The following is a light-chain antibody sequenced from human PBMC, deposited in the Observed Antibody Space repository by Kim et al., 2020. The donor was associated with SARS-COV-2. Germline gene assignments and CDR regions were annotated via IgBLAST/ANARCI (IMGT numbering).Light chain of an antibody. CDR1: QSVSSSY. CDR2: GAS. V-gene: IGKV3-20*01. J-gene: IGKJ1*01. Sequence: LSLSPGERATLACRASQSVSSSYLAWYQQKPGQAPRLLIYGASSRATGIPDRFSGSGSGTDFTLTISRLEPEDFAVYYCQQYGTTFGQGTKVDIK. CDR3: QQYGTT.